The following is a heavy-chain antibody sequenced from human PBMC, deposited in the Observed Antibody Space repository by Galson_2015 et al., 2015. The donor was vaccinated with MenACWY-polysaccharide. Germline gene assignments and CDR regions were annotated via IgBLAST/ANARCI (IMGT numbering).Heavy chain of an antibody. CDR3: AKGPGIAAAFDY. V-gene: IGHV3-9*01. CDR1: GFTFDDYA. D-gene: IGHD6-13*01. Sequence: SLRLSCAASGFTFDDYAMHWVRHAPGKGLEWVSGISWNSGSIGYADSVKGRFTISRDNAKNSLYLQMNSLRAEDTALYYCAKGPGIAAAFDYWGQGTLVTVSS. J-gene: IGHJ4*02. CDR2: ISWNSGSI.